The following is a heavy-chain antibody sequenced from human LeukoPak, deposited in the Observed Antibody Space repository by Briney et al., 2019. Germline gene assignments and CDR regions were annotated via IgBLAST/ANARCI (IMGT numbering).Heavy chain of an antibody. J-gene: IGHJ4*02. D-gene: IGHD3-9*01. CDR3: AKHPNRYDILTGYYPLYYFGY. CDR2: ICGSGGST. CDR1: GFTFGSYA. V-gene: IGHV3-23*01. Sequence: GGSLRLSCAASGFTFGSYAMSWVRQAPGKGLEWVSAICGSGGSTYYADSVKGRFTISRDNSKNTLYLQMNSLRAGDTAVYYCAKHPNRYDILTGYYPLYYFGYWGQGTLVTVSS.